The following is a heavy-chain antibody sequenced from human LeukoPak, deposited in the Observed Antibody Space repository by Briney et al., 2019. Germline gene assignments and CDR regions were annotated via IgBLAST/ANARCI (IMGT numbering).Heavy chain of an antibody. D-gene: IGHD3-10*01. CDR3: ARGTYYSGSGSLADY. J-gene: IGHJ4*02. V-gene: IGHV4-34*01. CDR2: VNHSGST. Sequence: SETLSLTCAVYGGCFSGYYWSWIRQPPGKGLEWIGEVNHSGSTNYNPSLKSRVTISVDTSKNQFSMKLSSVTATDTAVYYCARGTYYSGSGSLADYWGQGTLVTVSS. CDR1: GGCFSGYY.